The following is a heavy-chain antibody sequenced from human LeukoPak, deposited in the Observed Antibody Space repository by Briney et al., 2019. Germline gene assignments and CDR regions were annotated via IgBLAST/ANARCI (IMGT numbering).Heavy chain of an antibody. CDR1: GFTVSSIH. CDR3: ARGGRGSAAVVAPRSFDI. CDR2: TYTGGNS. V-gene: IGHV3-53*01. D-gene: IGHD3-22*01. J-gene: IGHJ3*02. Sequence: PGGSLRLSCAASGFTVSSIHMVWVRQAPGKGLEWVSVTYTGGNSYYADSVKGQFIISRDISKNTLYLQTNSLRAEDSALYYCARGGRGSAAVVAPRSFDIWGQGTMVTVSS.